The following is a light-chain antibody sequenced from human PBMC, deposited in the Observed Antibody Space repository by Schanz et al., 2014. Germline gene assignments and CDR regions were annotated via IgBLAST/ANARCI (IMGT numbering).Light chain of an antibody. V-gene: IGLV2-8*01. J-gene: IGLJ2*01. CDR2: GVS. Sequence: QSALTQPPSASGSPGQSVTISCTGTSSDVGGYSYVSWYQLHPGKAPKLMIFGVSKRTSGVPDRFYGSRSGNTASLTVSGLQAEDEADYYCSSYAGSNNLVFGGGTKLTVL. CDR3: SSYAGSNNLV. CDR1: SSDVGGYSY.